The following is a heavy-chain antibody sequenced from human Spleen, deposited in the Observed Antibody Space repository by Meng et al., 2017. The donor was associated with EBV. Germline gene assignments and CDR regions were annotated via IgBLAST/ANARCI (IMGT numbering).Heavy chain of an antibody. CDR2: ISAYNGNT. Sequence: QVQLVQSGAEVKKPWASVKVSCKASGYTFTNYDITWVRQAPGQGLEWMGWISAYNGNTNYAQKFQGRVTMTTDTSTSTAYMELRSLRSDDTAVYYCGRDRYYESSGYDALGYWGQGTLVTVSS. CDR1: GYTFTNYD. V-gene: IGHV1-18*01. J-gene: IGHJ4*02. D-gene: IGHD3-22*01. CDR3: GRDRYYESSGYDALGY.